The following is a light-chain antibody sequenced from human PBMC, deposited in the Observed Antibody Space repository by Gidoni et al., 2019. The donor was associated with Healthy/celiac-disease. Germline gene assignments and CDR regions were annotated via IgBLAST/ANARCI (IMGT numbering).Light chain of an antibody. V-gene: IGLV1-40*01. J-gene: IGLJ1*01. CDR2: GNS. CDR1: SSNIGAGYD. Sequence: QSVLTQPPSVSGAPGQRVTISCTGNSSNIGAGYDVHWYQQRPGTAPKLLIYGNSNRPSGVPDRFSGSKSGTSASLAITGLQAEDEADYYCQSYDSSLSGYVFGTGTKVTVL. CDR3: QSYDSSLSGYV.